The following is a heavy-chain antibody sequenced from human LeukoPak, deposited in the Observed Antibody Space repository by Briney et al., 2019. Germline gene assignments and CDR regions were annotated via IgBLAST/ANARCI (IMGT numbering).Heavy chain of an antibody. D-gene: IGHD2-15*01. Sequence: ASETLSLTCAVYGGSFSGYYWSWIRQPPGKGLEWIGEIIHSGSTNYNPSLKSRVTISVDTSKNQFSLKLSSVTAADTAVYYCARDYCSGGSCYSPAYWGQGTLATVSS. CDR2: IIHSGST. J-gene: IGHJ4*02. V-gene: IGHV4-34*12. CDR3: ARDYCSGGSCYSPAY. CDR1: GGSFSGYY.